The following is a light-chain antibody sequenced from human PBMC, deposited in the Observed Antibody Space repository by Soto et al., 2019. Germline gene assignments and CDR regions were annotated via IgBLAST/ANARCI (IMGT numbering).Light chain of an antibody. J-gene: IGLJ2*01. CDR3: GTWESSLSVVV. V-gene: IGLV1-51*01. CDR2: DNN. CDR1: SSNIGNNY. Sequence: QSVLTQPPSVSAAPGQKVTISCSGSSSNIGNNYVSWYQHLPGTAHKLLIYDNNKRPSGIPDRFSGSKSGTSATLGITGLQTGDEADHHRGTWESSLSVVVFGGGTQVTVL.